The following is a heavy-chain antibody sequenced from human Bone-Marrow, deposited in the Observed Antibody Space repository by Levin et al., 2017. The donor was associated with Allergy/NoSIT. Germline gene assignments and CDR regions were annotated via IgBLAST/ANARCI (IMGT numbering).Heavy chain of an antibody. Sequence: LSLTCAASGFTFSNSWMSWVRQAPGKGLEWVGLIKRKPDGETTDYAAAVRGRFTISRDDSKSTLYLHMSSLKTEDTAVYYCTTAPIYGAWGQGTLVPV. V-gene: IGHV3-15*01. D-gene: IGHD4/OR15-4a*01. CDR2: IKRKPDGETT. CDR3: TTAPIYGA. CDR1: GFTFSNSW. J-gene: IGHJ4*02.